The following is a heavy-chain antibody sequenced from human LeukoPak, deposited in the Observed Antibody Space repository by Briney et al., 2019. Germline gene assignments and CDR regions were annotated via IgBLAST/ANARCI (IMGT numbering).Heavy chain of an antibody. CDR1: GFIFGSYG. Sequence: PGGSLRLSCAASGFIFGSYGMHWVRQAPVKGLEWVAFTPYHGVSRYYTESVKGRFTISRDNSKSTLYLQMNSLRIEDTAVYYCAKDRHGDYTSDYWGQGTLVNVSS. CDR3: AKDRHGDYTSDY. D-gene: IGHD4-17*01. J-gene: IGHJ4*02. CDR2: TPYHGVSR. V-gene: IGHV3-30*02.